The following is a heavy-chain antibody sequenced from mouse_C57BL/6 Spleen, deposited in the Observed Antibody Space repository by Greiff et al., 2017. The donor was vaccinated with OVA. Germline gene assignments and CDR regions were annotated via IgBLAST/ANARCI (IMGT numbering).Heavy chain of an antibody. J-gene: IGHJ2*01. CDR2: IDPSDSYT. CDR3: ASSNYEYYFDY. D-gene: IGHD2-4*01. V-gene: IGHV1-69*01. CDR1: GYTFTSYW. Sequence: VQLQQPGAELVMPGASVKLSCKASGYTFTSYWMHWVKQRPGQGLEWIGEIDPSDSYTNYNQKFKGKSTLTVDKSSSTAYMQLSSLTSEDSAVYYCASSNYEYYFDYWGKGTTLTVST.